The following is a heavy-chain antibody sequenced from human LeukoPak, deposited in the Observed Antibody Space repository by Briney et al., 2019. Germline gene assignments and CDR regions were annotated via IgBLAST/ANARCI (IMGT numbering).Heavy chain of an antibody. CDR2: ISGSGGST. J-gene: IGHJ4*02. CDR1: GFTFSSYA. CDR3: AKGRSYHILTGYYPSY. Sequence: GGSLRLSCAASGFTFSSYAMSWVRQAPGKGLEWVSAISGSGGSTYYADSVEGRFTISRDNSKNTLYLQMNSLRAEDTAVYYCAKGRSYHILTGYYPSYWGQGTLVTVSS. V-gene: IGHV3-23*01. D-gene: IGHD3-9*01.